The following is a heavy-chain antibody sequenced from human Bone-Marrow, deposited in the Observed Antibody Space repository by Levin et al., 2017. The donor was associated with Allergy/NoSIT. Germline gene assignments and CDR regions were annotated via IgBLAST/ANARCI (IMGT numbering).Heavy chain of an antibody. CDR3: ARVSPVTTSALDC. D-gene: IGHD1-1*01. J-gene: IGHJ4*02. CDR1: GDSISSFY. CDR2: FYYSGST. Sequence: PGGSLRLSCNVSGDSISSFYWSWLRQPPGKGLEWIGYFYYSGSTNYNPSLKSRATISLDTSKNQVFLNLNSVTAADTAVYFCARVSPVTTSALDCWGQGTLVTVSS. V-gene: IGHV4-59*01.